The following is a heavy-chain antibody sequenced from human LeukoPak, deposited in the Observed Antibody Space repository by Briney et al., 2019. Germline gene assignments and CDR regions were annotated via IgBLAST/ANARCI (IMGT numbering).Heavy chain of an antibody. V-gene: IGHV3-11*04. CDR2: ISSSGSTI. Sequence: SGGSLRLSCAASGFTFSDYYMSWVRQAPGKGLEWVSYISSSGSTIYYADSVKGRFTISRDNAKNSLYLQMNSLRAEDTAVYYCARVRDENWFDPWGQGTLVTVSS. CDR3: ARVRDENWFDP. J-gene: IGHJ5*02. CDR1: GFTFSDYY.